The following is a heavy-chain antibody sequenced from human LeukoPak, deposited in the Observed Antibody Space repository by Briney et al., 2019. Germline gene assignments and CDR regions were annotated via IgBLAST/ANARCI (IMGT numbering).Heavy chain of an antibody. CDR1: GFTFSTYA. CDR3: AKPMVRGVIWDFDY. J-gene: IGHJ4*02. Sequence: GESLRLSCAASGFTFSTYAMSWVRQAPGKGLEWVSAISGDGGTIYYADSVKGRFTISRDNSKNTLYLQMNSLRADDTAVYYCAKPMVRGVIWDFDYWGQGTLVTVSS. V-gene: IGHV3-23*01. CDR2: ISGDGGTI. D-gene: IGHD3-10*01.